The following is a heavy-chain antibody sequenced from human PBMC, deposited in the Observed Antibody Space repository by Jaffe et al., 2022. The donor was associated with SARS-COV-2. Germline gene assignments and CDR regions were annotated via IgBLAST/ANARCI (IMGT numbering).Heavy chain of an antibody. CDR3: ARDGPFGGSSWVDY. D-gene: IGHD6-13*01. CDR1: GFTFSNYW. Sequence: EVQLVESGGGLVQPGGSLRVSCVGTGFTFSNYWMSWVRQAPGKGLEWVANIKQDGSEKYYVDSVKGRFTISRDNAKNSVHLQMNSLTDEDSAVYYCARDGPFGGSSWVDYWGQGTLVTVSS. J-gene: IGHJ4*02. V-gene: IGHV3-7*01. CDR2: IKQDGSEK.